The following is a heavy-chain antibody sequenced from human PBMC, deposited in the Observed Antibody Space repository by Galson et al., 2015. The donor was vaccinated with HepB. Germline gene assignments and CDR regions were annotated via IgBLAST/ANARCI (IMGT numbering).Heavy chain of an antibody. CDR1: GGTFGTYA. J-gene: IGHJ3*02. D-gene: IGHD2-15*01. Sequence: SVKVSCKASGGTFGTYAINWVRRAPGQGLQWMGGIIPVLGTTNYAPKFQGRVTIAADESTSIAYMDLSSLRSDDTALYYCARGWSGFCTGGSCYSGTEAFDIWGPGTMVTVYS. CDR2: IIPVLGTT. CDR3: ARGWSGFCTGGSCYSGTEAFDI. V-gene: IGHV1-69*13.